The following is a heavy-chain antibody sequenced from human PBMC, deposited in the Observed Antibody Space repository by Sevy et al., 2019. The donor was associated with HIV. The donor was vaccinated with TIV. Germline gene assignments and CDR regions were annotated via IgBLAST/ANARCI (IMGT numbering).Heavy chain of an antibody. V-gene: IGHV3-21*06. Sequence: GGSLRLSCAASGLRFSFNSYRMSWVRQPPGKGLEWVADIRGSGSQIFYADSVKGRFTISRDNSKNSLFLQLHSLRAEDTAVYYCATNGPGPACGFEVWGQGTMVTVSS. J-gene: IGHJ3*01. CDR3: ATNGPGPACGFEV. D-gene: IGHD2-21*01. CDR1: GLRFSFNSYR. CDR2: IRGSGSQI.